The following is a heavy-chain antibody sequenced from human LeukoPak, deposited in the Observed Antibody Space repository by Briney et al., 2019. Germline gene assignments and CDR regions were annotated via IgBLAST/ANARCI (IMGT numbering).Heavy chain of an antibody. Sequence: PGGSLRLSCAASGFTFSSYGMSWVRQAPGKGLEWVSAISGSGGSTYYADSVKGRFTISRDNSKNTLYLQMNSLRAGDTAVYYCAKIKQWLAAMDYWGQGTLVTVSS. CDR1: GFTFSSYG. D-gene: IGHD6-19*01. CDR2: ISGSGGST. J-gene: IGHJ4*02. V-gene: IGHV3-23*01. CDR3: AKIKQWLAAMDY.